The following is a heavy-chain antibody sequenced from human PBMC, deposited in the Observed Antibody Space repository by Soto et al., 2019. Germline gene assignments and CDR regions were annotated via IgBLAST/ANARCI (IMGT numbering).Heavy chain of an antibody. Sequence: QLQLQESGPGLVKPSETLSLTCTVSGGSIGSSSYYWGWIRQPPGKGLEWIGSIYYSGSTYYNPSLKSRVTISVDTSKNQFSLKLSSVTAADTAVYYCARPTYYDFWSGYLGAFDIWGQGTMVTVSS. CDR3: ARPTYYDFWSGYLGAFDI. D-gene: IGHD3-3*01. CDR2: IYYSGST. V-gene: IGHV4-39*01. CDR1: GGSIGSSSYY. J-gene: IGHJ3*02.